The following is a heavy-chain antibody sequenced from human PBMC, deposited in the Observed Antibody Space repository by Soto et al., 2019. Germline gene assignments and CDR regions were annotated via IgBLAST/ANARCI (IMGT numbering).Heavy chain of an antibody. J-gene: IGHJ4*02. CDR3: ARLVYDTRLNYMYFDF. CDR1: GVSISSGNW. D-gene: IGHD3-10*01. Sequence: SETLSLTCAVSGVSISSGNWWTWVRQSPQRGLEYIGEIFHDGTANYYPSFERRVAISVDTSKNQFSPKLTSVTAADTAIYFCARLVYDTRLNYMYFDFWGQGTLVTVSS. V-gene: IGHV4-4*02. CDR2: IFHDGTA.